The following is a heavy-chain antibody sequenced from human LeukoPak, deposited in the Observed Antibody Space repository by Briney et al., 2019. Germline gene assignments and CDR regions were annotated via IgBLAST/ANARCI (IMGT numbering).Heavy chain of an antibody. CDR3: ARGGGIAAAADAEYFQH. J-gene: IGHJ1*01. Sequence: GASVKVSCKASGYTFTSYYMHWVRQAPGQGLEWMGIINHSGGSTSYAQKFQGRVTMTRDTSTSTVYMELSSLRSEDTAVYYCARGGGIAAAADAEYFQHWGQGTLVTVSS. D-gene: IGHD6-13*01. V-gene: IGHV1-46*01. CDR1: GYTFTSYY. CDR2: INHSGGST.